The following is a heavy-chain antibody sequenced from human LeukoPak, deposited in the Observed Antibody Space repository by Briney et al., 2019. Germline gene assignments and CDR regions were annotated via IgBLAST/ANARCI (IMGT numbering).Heavy chain of an antibody. V-gene: IGHV3-48*03. CDR1: GFTFSSYE. Sequence: AGGSLRLSCAASGFTFSSYEMNWVRQAPGKGLEWVSYISNSGTAIYYADSVKGRFTISRDNAKSSLYLQMNSLRAEGTAVYYCARAGYSMDTEYFQHWGQGTLVTVSS. D-gene: IGHD5-18*01. CDR3: ARAGYSMDTEYFQH. J-gene: IGHJ1*01. CDR2: ISNSGTAI.